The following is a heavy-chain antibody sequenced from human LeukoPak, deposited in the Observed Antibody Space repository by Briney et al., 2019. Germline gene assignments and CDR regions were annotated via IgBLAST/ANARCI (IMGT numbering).Heavy chain of an antibody. CDR2: IKPNSGGT. D-gene: IGHD3-10*01. V-gene: IGHV1-2*02. J-gene: IGHJ4*02. CDR3: ARDRSLLTMVWFDY. CDR1: GYTFTGYY. Sequence: ASVKVSFKASGYTFTGYYMHWVRQAPGQGLEWMGWIKPNSGGTNYAQKFQGRVTMTRDTSISTAYMELSSLRSDDTALYYCARDRSLLTMVWFDYWGQGTLVTVSS.